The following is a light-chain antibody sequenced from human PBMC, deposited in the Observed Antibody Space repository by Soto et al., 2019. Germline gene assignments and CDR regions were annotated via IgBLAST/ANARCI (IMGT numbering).Light chain of an antibody. J-gene: IGLJ1*01. CDR3: CSYAGSYTYV. CDR1: GSDVGGYNY. Sequence: QSALTQPRSVSGSPGKSVTISCTGTGSDVGGYNYVSWYQQYPDKAPKVMIYDVTKRPAGVPDRFSGSKSGNTASLTISGLQADDEADYYCCSYAGSYTYVFGTGTKLTVL. CDR2: DVT. V-gene: IGLV2-11*01.